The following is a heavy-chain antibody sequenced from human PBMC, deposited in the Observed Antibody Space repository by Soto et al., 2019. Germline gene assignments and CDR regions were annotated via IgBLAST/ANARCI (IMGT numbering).Heavy chain of an antibody. D-gene: IGHD2-15*01. J-gene: IGHJ5*01. CDR2: ISWDGDFL. CDR3: AKEGNGGSSLDS. Sequence: GSLRLSCEASGFKFDDYMMHWVRQAPGKGLEWISHISWDGDFLDYADSIKGRFTVSRDNSNNSLYLHMHRLKTEDTAFYYCAKEGNGGSSLDSWGQGTLVTVSS. CDR1: GFKFDDYM. V-gene: IGHV3-43*01.